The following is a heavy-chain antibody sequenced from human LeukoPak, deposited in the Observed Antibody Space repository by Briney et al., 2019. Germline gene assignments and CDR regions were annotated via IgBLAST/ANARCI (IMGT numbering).Heavy chain of an antibody. V-gene: IGHV1-18*01. CDR1: GYTFTSYG. D-gene: IGHD5-12*01. J-gene: IGHJ3*02. CDR3: ARIAVDIVATGRAFDI. Sequence: ASVKVSCKASGYTFTSYGISWVRQAPGQGLEWMGWISAYNGNTNYAQKLQGRVTMTTDTSTSTAYMELRSLRSDDTAVYYCARIAVDIVATGRAFDIWGQGTMVTVSS. CDR2: ISAYNGNT.